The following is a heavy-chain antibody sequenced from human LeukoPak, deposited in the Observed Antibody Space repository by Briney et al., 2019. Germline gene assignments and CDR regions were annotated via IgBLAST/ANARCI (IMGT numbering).Heavy chain of an antibody. CDR3: ARDPTGGSYWGRLSASFDY. CDR1: GFTFSSYA. CDR2: ISGSGGST. V-gene: IGHV3-23*01. J-gene: IGHJ4*02. D-gene: IGHD1-26*01. Sequence: PGGSLRLSCAASGFTFSSYAMSWVRQAPGKGLEWVSAISGSGGSTYYADSVKGRFTISRDNSKNTLYLQMNSLRAEDTAVYYCARDPTGGSYWGRLSASFDYWGQGTLVTVSS.